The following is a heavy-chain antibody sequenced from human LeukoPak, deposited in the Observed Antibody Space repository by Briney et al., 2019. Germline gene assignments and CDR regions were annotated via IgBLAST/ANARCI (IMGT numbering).Heavy chain of an antibody. Sequence: PGGSLRLSCAASGFTFSSYAMSWVRQAPGKGLEWVSAISGSGGSTYYADSVKGRFTISRDNSKNTLYLQMNSLSAEDTAVYYCAKTAGITGALYYFDYWGQGTLVTVSS. J-gene: IGHJ4*02. CDR1: GFTFSSYA. D-gene: IGHD1-20*01. V-gene: IGHV3-23*01. CDR2: ISGSGGST. CDR3: AKTAGITGALYYFDY.